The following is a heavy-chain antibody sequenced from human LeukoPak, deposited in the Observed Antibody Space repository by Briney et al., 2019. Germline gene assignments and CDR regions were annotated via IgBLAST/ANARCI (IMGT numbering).Heavy chain of an antibody. D-gene: IGHD3-10*01. CDR3: ARSRYRHPGSD. V-gene: IGHV1-2*02. CDR2: INPNSGGT. CDR1: GYTFTSYY. J-gene: IGHJ4*02. Sequence: ASVKVSCKASGYTFTSYYMHWVGQAPGQGLEWMGWINPNSGGTNYAQKFQGRVTMTRDTSISTAYMELSRLRSDDTAVYYCARSRYRHPGSDWGQGTLVTVSS.